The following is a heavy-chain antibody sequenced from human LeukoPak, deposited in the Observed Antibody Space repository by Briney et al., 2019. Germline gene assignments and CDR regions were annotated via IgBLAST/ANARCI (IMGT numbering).Heavy chain of an antibody. Sequence: GGSLRLSCAASGFTFSTFSMNWVRQAPGKGLEWVSYISSSGSTIYYADSVKGRFTISRDNAKNSLYLQMNSLRAEDTAVYCCASYTLGYCSSTSCRDYWGQGTLVTVSS. CDR1: GFTFSTFS. V-gene: IGHV3-48*04. CDR2: ISSSGSTI. D-gene: IGHD2-2*01. CDR3: ASYTLGYCSSTSCRDY. J-gene: IGHJ4*02.